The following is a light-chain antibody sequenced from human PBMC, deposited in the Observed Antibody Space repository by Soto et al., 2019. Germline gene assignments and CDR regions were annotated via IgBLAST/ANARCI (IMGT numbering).Light chain of an antibody. Sequence: ENVLTQSPDTLSLSPGEGATLSCRASQTVSSNYLAWYQHRPGQAPKLIIQGASYTAPGIPDRFSGSRSGADFTLTISRLEPEDFAVYFCQHYGNSLWTFGQGTKVEIK. CDR1: QTVSSNY. J-gene: IGKJ1*01. V-gene: IGKV3-20*01. CDR2: GAS. CDR3: QHYGNSLWT.